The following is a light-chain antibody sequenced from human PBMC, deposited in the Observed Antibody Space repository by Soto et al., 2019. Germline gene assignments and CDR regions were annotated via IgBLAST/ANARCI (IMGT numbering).Light chain of an antibody. CDR2: LNSDGTH. CDR1: GGHSSYA. CDR3: QTWGTGIQV. Sequence: QLVLTQSPSASASLGASVKRTCTLSGGHSSYAIAWHQQQPVKVPRYLAQLNSDGTHSKGDGIPERFSGSSSGAVRYLTIYSLPSEDEADFFCQTWGTGIQVFGGGTKVTVL. V-gene: IGLV4-69*01. J-gene: IGLJ3*02.